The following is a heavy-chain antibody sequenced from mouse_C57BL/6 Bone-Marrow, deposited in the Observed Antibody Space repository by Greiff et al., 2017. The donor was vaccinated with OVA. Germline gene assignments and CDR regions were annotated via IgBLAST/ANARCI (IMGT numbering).Heavy chain of an antibody. CDR1: GYTFTSYW. V-gene: IGHV1-5*01. CDR3: TRWAYYINYALYYYAMDY. J-gene: IGHJ4*01. Sequence: EVQLQQSGTVLARPGASVKMSCKTSGYTFTSYWMHWVKQRPGQGLEWIGAIYPGNSDTSYNQKLKGTAKLTAVTSASTAYLKLSSLTNEDAAVYYCTRWAYYINYALYYYAMDYWGQGTSVTVSS. D-gene: IGHD2-5*01. CDR2: IYPGNSDT.